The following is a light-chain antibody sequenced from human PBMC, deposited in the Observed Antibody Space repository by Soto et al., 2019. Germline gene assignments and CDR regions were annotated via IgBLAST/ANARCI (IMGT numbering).Light chain of an antibody. CDR3: SSFAGGNNFL. Sequence: QSALTQPPSASGSPGQSVTISCTGTSSDVGGYNFVSWYQQHPGKAPKLLIYEVSKRPSGVPDRFSGSKSDNTASLTVSGLQDEEEADYYCSSFAGGNNFLFGGGTKLTVL. CDR1: SSDVGGYNF. CDR2: EVS. J-gene: IGLJ2*01. V-gene: IGLV2-8*01.